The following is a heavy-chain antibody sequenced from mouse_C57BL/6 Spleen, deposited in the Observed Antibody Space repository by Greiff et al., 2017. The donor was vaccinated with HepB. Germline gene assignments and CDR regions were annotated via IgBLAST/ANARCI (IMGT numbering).Heavy chain of an antibody. CDR1: GYSITSGYY. Sequence: EVQVVESGPGLVKPSQSLSLTCSVTGYSITSGYYWNWIRQFPGNKLEWMGYISYDGSNNYNPSLKNRISITRDTSKNQFFLKLNSVTTEDTATYYCARGFTTGFDVWGTGTTVTVSS. CDR2: ISYDGSN. D-gene: IGHD1-1*01. CDR3: ARGFTTGFDV. J-gene: IGHJ1*03. V-gene: IGHV3-6*01.